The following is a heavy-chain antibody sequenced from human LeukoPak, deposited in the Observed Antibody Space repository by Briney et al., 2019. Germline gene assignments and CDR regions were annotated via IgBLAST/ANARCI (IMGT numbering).Heavy chain of an antibody. D-gene: IGHD2-2*01. J-gene: IGHJ5*02. CDR1: GDSVSSNSVT. Sequence: SQTLSLTCAISGDSVSSNSVTWNWIKQSPSRGLEWLGRTYYRSTWYNDYAVSVRGRITVNPDTSKNQFSLHLNSVTPEDTAVYYCARRLTQYDCFDPWGQGILVTVSS. CDR2: TYYRSTWYN. CDR3: ARRLTQYDCFDP. V-gene: IGHV6-1*01.